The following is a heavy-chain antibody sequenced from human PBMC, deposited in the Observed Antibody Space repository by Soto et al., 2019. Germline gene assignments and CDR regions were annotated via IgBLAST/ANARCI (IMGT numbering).Heavy chain of an antibody. D-gene: IGHD2-8*01. CDR3: ARGGLMVYDY. Sequence: EVQLVESGGGLVQPGGSLRLSFAASGFTFSSYSWNWVRQAPGKGLEWVSYISSSSRTIYYADSVKGRFTISRDNAKNSLYLQMNSLRDEDTAVYYCARGGLMVYDYWGQGTLVTVSS. CDR2: ISSSSRTI. V-gene: IGHV3-48*02. J-gene: IGHJ4*02. CDR1: GFTFSSYS.